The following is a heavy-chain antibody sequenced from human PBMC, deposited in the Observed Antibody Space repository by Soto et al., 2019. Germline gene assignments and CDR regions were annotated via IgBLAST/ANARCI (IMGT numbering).Heavy chain of an antibody. Sequence: SETLSLTCAVYGGSFSGYYWSWIRQPPGKGLEWIGEINDSGSTNYNPSLKSRVTISADTSKNQFSLKLSSVTAADTAVYYCARISSSGHYYYGMDVWGQGTTVTVSS. CDR3: ARISSSGHYYYGMDV. J-gene: IGHJ6*02. CDR2: INDSGST. V-gene: IGHV4-34*01. D-gene: IGHD6-6*01. CDR1: GGSFSGYY.